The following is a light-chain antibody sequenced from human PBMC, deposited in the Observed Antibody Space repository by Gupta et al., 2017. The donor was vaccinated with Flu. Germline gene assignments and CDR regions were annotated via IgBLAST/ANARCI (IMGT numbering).Light chain of an antibody. CDR2: DVN. Sequence: QSALTQPRSVSGPPGQSVTISCTRTSSDIDTYNYISWYQQHPGKAPKLMIYDVNKRPSGVPDRFSGSKSGNTASLTISGLQAEDEADYYCCSYAGTYTRVFGGGTKLTVL. J-gene: IGLJ3*02. CDR3: CSYAGTYTRV. V-gene: IGLV2-11*01. CDR1: SSDIDTYNY.